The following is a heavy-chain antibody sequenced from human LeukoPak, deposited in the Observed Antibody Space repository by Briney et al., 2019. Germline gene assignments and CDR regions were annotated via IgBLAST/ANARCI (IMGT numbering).Heavy chain of an antibody. Sequence: GGSLRLSCATSGFTFSHHWMSWVRQAPGKGLEWVSAISGSGGSTYYADSVKGRFTISRDNAKNSLYLQMNSLRAEDTAVYYCARVSTSSSLDYWGQGTLVTVSS. V-gene: IGHV3-21*01. CDR2: ISGSGGST. D-gene: IGHD2-2*01. J-gene: IGHJ4*02. CDR1: GFTFSHHW. CDR3: ARVSTSSSLDY.